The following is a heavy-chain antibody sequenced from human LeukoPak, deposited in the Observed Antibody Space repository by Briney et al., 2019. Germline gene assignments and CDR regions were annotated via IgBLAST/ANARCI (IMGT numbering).Heavy chain of an antibody. CDR2: IYYSGST. V-gene: IGHV4-39*01. J-gene: IGHJ4*02. CDR1: GGSISSSSYY. Sequence: PSETLSLTCTVSGGSISSSSYYWGWIRQPPGKGLEWIGSIYYSGSTYYNPSLKSRVTISVDTSKNQFSLKLSSVTAADTAVYYCARGPTVAVAGAIYFDYWGQGTLVTVSS. CDR3: ARGPTVAVAGAIYFDY. D-gene: IGHD6-19*01.